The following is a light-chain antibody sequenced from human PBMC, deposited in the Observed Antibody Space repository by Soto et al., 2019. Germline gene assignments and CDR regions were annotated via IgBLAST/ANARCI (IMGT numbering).Light chain of an antibody. CDR1: SSDVGGYDY. Sequence: QSVLTQPPSASGSPGQSVTISCTGSSSDVGGYDYVSWYQQHPGKAPQLLIYEVTKRPSGVPDRFSGSKSGNTASLTVSGLQADDEADYYCSSYAGTSILYVFGGGTKVTVL. CDR2: EVT. V-gene: IGLV2-8*01. CDR3: SSYAGTSILYV. J-gene: IGLJ1*01.